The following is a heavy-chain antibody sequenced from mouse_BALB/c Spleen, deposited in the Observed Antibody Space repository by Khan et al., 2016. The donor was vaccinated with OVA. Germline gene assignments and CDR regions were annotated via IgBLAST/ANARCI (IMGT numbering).Heavy chain of an antibody. J-gene: IGHJ2*01. CDR1: GYTFTTYW. V-gene: IGHV1-7*01. CDR3: TRGRIDD. CDR2: INPTSGYT. Sequence: QVQLKESGAERAKPGASVKMSCKASGYTFTTYWMHWVKQRPGQGLEWIGYINPTSGYTDYNEKFKDRATLSADKSSSTAYMQLSSLTSEDSAVYYYTRGRIDDWGQGTTLTVSS. D-gene: IGHD1-1*01.